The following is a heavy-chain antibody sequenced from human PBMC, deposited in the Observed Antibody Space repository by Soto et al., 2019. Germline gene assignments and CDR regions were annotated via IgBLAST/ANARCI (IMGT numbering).Heavy chain of an antibody. V-gene: IGHV3-23*01. Sequence: EVQLLESGGGLVQPGGSLRLACAASGFTFSSYAMNWVRQAPGKVLDWVSAIGGGGGSTSYADSVKGRFTIARDNSNNTLDLQMNGLRAEDAAVYYCAKATVTGGGYYYYYCMDVGGRGTTVTVSS. J-gene: IGHJ6*02. CDR3: AKATVTGGGYYYYYCMDV. D-gene: IGHD5-18*01. CDR2: IGGGGGST. CDR1: GFTFSSYA.